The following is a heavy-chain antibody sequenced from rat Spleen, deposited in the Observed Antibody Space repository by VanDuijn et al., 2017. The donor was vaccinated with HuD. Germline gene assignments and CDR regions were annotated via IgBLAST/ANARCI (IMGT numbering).Heavy chain of an antibody. CDR3: TRDRLYTTAPNYYVMDA. J-gene: IGHJ4*01. CDR1: GFSLTSYS. V-gene: IGHV2-63*01. D-gene: IGHD1-6*01. CDR2: MWYDGDT. Sequence: QVQLKESGPGLVQPSETLSLTCTVSGFSLTSYSVSWVRQPSGKGPEWMGRMWYDGDTAYNSALKARLSISRDTSKKQVFLKKNSLQTDDTGTDYGTRDRLYTTAPNYYVMDAWGQGASVTVSA.